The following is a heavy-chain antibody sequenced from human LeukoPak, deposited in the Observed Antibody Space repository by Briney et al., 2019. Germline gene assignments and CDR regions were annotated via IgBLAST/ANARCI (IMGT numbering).Heavy chain of an antibody. V-gene: IGHV4-39*01. J-gene: IGHJ3*02. CDR1: GGSISSSDYY. Sequence: SETLSLTCTVSGGSISSSDYYWGWVRQPPGQGLEWIANIYYSGSTYYNPSLKSRITISVDTSKNQFSLKLNSVTAADTAVYYCVTLGGISGSRAFDIWGQGTRLTVSS. D-gene: IGHD3-22*01. CDR3: VTLGGISGSRAFDI. CDR2: IYYSGST.